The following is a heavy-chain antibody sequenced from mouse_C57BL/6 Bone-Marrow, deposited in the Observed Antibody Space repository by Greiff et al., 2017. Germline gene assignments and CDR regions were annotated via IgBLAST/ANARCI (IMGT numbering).Heavy chain of an antibody. Sequence: QVQLQQSGAELVRPGTSVKVSCKASGYAFTNYLIEWVKQRPGQGLEWIGVINPGSGGTNYNEKFKGKATLTAEKSSSTAYMQLISLKSENSAVYVCAIGDYCSNDPYYLDYWGQGTTLTVSS. J-gene: IGHJ2*01. CDR2: INPGSGGT. CDR3: AIGDYCSNDPYYLDY. CDR1: GYAFTNYL. V-gene: IGHV1-54*01. D-gene: IGHD2-5*01.